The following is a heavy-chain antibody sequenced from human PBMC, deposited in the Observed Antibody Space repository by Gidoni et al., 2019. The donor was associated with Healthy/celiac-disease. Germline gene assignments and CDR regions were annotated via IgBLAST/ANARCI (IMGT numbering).Heavy chain of an antibody. CDR3: ARVFLSSGWEIDAFDI. Sequence: QVQLVQSGAEVKKPGASVKVSCKASGYTFTSYDINWVRQATGQGLEWMGWMNPNSGNTGYAQKFQGRVTMTRNTSISTAYMELSSLRSEDTAVYYCARVFLSSGWEIDAFDIWGQGTMVTVSS. V-gene: IGHV1-8*01. J-gene: IGHJ3*02. CDR2: MNPNSGNT. CDR1: GYTFTSYD. D-gene: IGHD6-19*01.